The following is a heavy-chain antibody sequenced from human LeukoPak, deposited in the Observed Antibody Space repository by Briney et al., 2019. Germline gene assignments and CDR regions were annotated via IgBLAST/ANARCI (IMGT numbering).Heavy chain of an antibody. J-gene: IGHJ2*01. D-gene: IGHD6-13*01. V-gene: IGHV4-34*01. Sequence: SEILSLTCAVYGGSFSGYYWSWIRQPPGKGLEWIGEINHSGSTNYNPSLKSRVTISVDTSKNQFSLKLSSVTAADTAVYYCARAYSSSWNPSWWYFDLWGRGTLVTVSS. CDR3: ARAYSSSWNPSWWYFDL. CDR2: INHSGST. CDR1: GGSFSGYY.